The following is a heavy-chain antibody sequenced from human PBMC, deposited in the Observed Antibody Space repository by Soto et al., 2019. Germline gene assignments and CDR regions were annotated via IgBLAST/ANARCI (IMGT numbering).Heavy chain of an antibody. D-gene: IGHD3-3*01. V-gene: IGHV4-39*01. CDR2: IYYSGST. CDR1: GGSISSSSYY. Sequence: PSETLSLTCTVSGGSISSSSYYWGWIRQPPGKGLEWIGSIYYSGSTYYNPSLKSRVTISVDTSKDQFSLKLSSVTAADTAVYYCARWGYYDFWSGYYTSYGMDVWGQGTTVTVSS. J-gene: IGHJ6*02. CDR3: ARWGYYDFWSGYYTSYGMDV.